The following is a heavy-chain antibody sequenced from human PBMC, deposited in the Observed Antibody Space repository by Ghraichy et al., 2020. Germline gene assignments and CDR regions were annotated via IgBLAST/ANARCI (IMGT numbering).Heavy chain of an antibody. J-gene: IGHJ4*02. CDR3: ARGTRGWDVRRYFDY. CDR1: GGSFSGYY. Sequence: SETLSLTCAVYGGSFSGYYWSWIRQPPGKGLEWIGEINHSGSTNYNPSLKSRVTISVDTSKNQFSLKLSSVTAADTAVYYCARGTRGWDVRRYFDYWGQGTLVTVSS. V-gene: IGHV4-34*01. D-gene: IGHD6-19*01. CDR2: INHSGST.